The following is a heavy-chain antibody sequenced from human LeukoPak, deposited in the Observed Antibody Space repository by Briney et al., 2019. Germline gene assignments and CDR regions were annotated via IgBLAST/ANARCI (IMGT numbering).Heavy chain of an antibody. CDR3: AKDLYSNYGPADY. CDR1: GFTFSSYA. CDR2: INGGGVNT. Sequence: HPGGSLRLSCAASGFTFSSYAMSWVRQAPGKGLEWVSTINGGGVNTHYADSVGGRFTISRDNSKNTLFLQMNSLRDEDTAVYYCAKDLYSNYGPADYWGQGNLATVSS. D-gene: IGHD4-11*01. V-gene: IGHV3-23*01. J-gene: IGHJ4*02.